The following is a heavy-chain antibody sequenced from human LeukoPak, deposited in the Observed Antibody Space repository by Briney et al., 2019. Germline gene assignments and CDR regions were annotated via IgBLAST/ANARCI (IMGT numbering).Heavy chain of an antibody. V-gene: IGHV3-7*05. J-gene: IGHJ5*02. Sequence: PGGSLRLSCAASGFIVSSNYMSWVRQAPGKGLEWVANINQDGSEKNYVDSVKGRFTISRDNAKNSVYLQMNSLRAEDTAVYYCARDWSLNWFDPWGQGTLVTVSS. D-gene: IGHD1-26*01. CDR3: ARDWSLNWFDP. CDR2: INQDGSEK. CDR1: GFIVSSNY.